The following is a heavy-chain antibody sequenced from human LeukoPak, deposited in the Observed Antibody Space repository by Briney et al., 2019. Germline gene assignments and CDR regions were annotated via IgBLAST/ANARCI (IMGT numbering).Heavy chain of an antibody. CDR1: GYTFTIFD. CDR2: MNPNSGNT. D-gene: IGHD3-10*01. J-gene: IGHJ4*02. CDR3: ARESGFYGSGSRY. Sequence: ASVKVSCKNSGYTFTIFDINWVRQATGQGLEWMGWMNPNSGNTAYAQKFQGRLIITRGTSTGTAYMELSSLRSEDTAVYYCARESGFYGSGSRYWVQGTLVTVSS. V-gene: IGHV1-8*01.